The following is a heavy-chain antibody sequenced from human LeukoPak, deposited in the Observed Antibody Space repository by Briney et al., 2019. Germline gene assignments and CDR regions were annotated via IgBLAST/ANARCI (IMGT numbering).Heavy chain of an antibody. V-gene: IGHV4-39*07. CDR3: ARAYCTSTSCSGTDAFDI. J-gene: IGHJ3*02. CDR1: GGSISSSSYY. D-gene: IGHD2-2*01. CDR2: IYYSGST. Sequence: SETLSLTCTVSGGSISSSSYYWGWIRQPPGKGLEWIGSIYYSGSTYYNPSLKSRVTISVDTSKNQFSLKLSSVTAADAAVYYCARAYCTSTSCSGTDAFDIWGQGAVVTVSS.